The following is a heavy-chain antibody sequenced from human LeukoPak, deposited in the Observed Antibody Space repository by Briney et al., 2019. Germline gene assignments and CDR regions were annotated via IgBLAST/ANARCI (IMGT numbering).Heavy chain of an antibody. CDR3: ARYCSGGSCYFVVDAFDI. CDR2: IYYSGST. CDR1: GGSISSYY. D-gene: IGHD2-15*01. Sequence: SETLSLTCTVSGGSISSYYWSWIRQSPGKGLEWIGYIYYSGSTNYNPSLKSRVTMSVDTSKNQFSLKLSSVTAADTAVYYCARYCSGGSCYFVVDAFDIWGQGTMVTVSS. V-gene: IGHV4-59*01. J-gene: IGHJ3*02.